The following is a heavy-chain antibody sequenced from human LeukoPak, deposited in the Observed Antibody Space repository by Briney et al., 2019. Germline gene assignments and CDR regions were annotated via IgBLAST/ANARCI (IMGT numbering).Heavy chain of an antibody. V-gene: IGHV4-4*07. CDR1: GGSISSYY. D-gene: IGHD3-10*01. CDR2: TYTSGSI. Sequence: SETLSLTCTVSGGSISSYYWSWIRQPAGKGLEWIGRTYTSGSINYNPSLKSRVTMSVDTSKNQFSLKLTSVTAADTAVYYCARGPNYGSGSAHWFDPWGQGTLVTVSS. J-gene: IGHJ5*02. CDR3: ARGPNYGSGSAHWFDP.